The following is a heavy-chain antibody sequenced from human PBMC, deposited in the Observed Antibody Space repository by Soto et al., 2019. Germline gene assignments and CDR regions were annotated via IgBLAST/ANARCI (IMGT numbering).Heavy chain of an antibody. CDR3: ARDGYSYPSYP. V-gene: IGHV4-39*02. D-gene: IGHD5-18*01. CDR2: IYYSGST. J-gene: IGHJ5*02. Sequence: SETLSLTCTVSGGSISSSSYYWGWIRQPPGKGLEWIGSIYYSGSTYYNPSLKSRVAISVDTSKNQFSLKLSSVTAADTAVYYCARDGYSYPSYPWGQGTLVTVSS. CDR1: GGSISSSSYY.